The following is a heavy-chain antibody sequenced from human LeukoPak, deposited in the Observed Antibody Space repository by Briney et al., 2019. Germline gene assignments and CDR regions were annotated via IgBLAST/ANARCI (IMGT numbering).Heavy chain of an antibody. V-gene: IGHV3-48*01. D-gene: IGHD6-6*01. J-gene: IGHJ4*02. CDR2: ISSSSSTI. CDR1: GFTFSSYS. CDR3: ARSSGGRDLDY. Sequence: PGGSLRLSCAAPGFTFSSYSMNWVRQAPGKGLEWVSYISSSSSTIYYADSVKGRFTISRDNAKNSLYLQMNSLRAEDTAVYYCARSSGGRDLDYWGQGTLVTVSS.